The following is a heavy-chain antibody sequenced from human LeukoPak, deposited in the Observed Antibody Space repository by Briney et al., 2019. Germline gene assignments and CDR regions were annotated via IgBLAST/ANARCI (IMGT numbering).Heavy chain of an antibody. Sequence: SETLSLTCTVSGGSISSYYWSWIRQPAGKGLEWIGRIYTSGNTIYNPSLKSRVTMSVDTSKNQFSLKLSSVTAADTAVYYCARDARYCSSTSCSLWFDPWGQGTLVTVSS. V-gene: IGHV4-4*07. D-gene: IGHD2-2*01. CDR2: IYTSGNT. CDR1: GGSISSYY. CDR3: ARDARYCSSTSCSLWFDP. J-gene: IGHJ5*02.